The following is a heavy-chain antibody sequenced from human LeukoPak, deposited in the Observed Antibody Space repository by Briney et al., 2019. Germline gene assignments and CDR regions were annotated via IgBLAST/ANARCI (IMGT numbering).Heavy chain of an antibody. V-gene: IGHV4-31*03. Sequence: SQTLSLTCTVSGGSISSGGYYWSWIRQHPGKGLEWIGYIYHSGSTYYNPSLKSRVTISVDTSKNQFSLKLSSVTAADTAVYYCARVTVLRFLEWLRRDDSTAGPFDYWGQGTLVTVFS. CDR1: GGSISSGGYY. J-gene: IGHJ4*02. CDR2: IYHSGST. D-gene: IGHD3-3*01. CDR3: ARVTVLRFLEWLRRDDSTAGPFDY.